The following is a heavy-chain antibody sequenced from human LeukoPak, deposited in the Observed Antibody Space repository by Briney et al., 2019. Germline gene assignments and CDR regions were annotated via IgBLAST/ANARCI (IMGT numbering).Heavy chain of an antibody. CDR3: AREGRKSRGIDIVRKKERGYYYMDV. Sequence: SETLSLTCTVSGGSISSYYWSWIRQSPGKGLEWIGYIYCDGSTNYNPSLRGRVTISVDTPKNQFSLKLSSVTAEDTAVYYCAREGRKSRGIDIVRKKERGYYYMDVWGKGTTVTVSS. D-gene: IGHD2-15*01. J-gene: IGHJ6*03. CDR2: IYCDGST. CDR1: GGSISSYY. V-gene: IGHV4-59*12.